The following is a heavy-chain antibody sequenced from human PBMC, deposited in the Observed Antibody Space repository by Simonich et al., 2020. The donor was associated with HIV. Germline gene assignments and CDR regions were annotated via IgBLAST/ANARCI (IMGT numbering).Heavy chain of an antibody. V-gene: IGHV1-2*06. D-gene: IGHD1-26*01. CDR2: FNPTRGGT. CDR1: GYTFTDYN. J-gene: IGHJ3*02. Sequence: QVQLVQSGAEVKKPGASVKVSCKASGYTFTDYNIHWGRQAPGQGLEWIGRFNPTRGGTDYPQTFQGRVTMTRDKSLTTAYMELSSLRSADTAFYYCATHGPGSYSSALDIWGQGTMVTVSS. CDR3: ATHGPGSYSSALDI.